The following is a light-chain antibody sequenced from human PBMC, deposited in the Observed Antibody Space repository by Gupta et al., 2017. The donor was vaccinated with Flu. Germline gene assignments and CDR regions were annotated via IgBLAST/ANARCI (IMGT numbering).Light chain of an antibody. Sequence: QSALTQPRQVSGSPGQSVTISCTGTSSDVGGYNYVSWYQQHPGKAPKLMIYDVSKRPSGVPDRFSGSKSGNTASLTISGLQAEDEADYYCCSYAGSYTYVFGTGTKVTVL. J-gene: IGLJ1*01. V-gene: IGLV2-11*01. CDR2: DVS. CDR1: SSDVGGYNY. CDR3: CSYAGSYTYV.